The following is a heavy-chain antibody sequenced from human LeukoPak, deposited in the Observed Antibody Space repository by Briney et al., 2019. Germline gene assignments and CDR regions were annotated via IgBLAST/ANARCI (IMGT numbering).Heavy chain of an antibody. D-gene: IGHD3-22*01. Sequence: GGSLRLSCAASGFTVSSNYMSWVRQAPGKGLEWVSVIYSGGSTYYADSVKGRFTISRDNSKNTLYLQMNSLRAEDTAVYYCARITYYYDSSGYYYAYDAFDIWGQGTMVTASS. J-gene: IGHJ3*02. V-gene: IGHV3-53*01. CDR1: GFTVSSNY. CDR2: IYSGGST. CDR3: ARITYYYDSSGYYYAYDAFDI.